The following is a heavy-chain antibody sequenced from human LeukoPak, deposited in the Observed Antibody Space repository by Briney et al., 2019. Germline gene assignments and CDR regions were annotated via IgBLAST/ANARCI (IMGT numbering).Heavy chain of an antibody. D-gene: IGHD1-26*01. J-gene: IGHJ4*02. Sequence: PGGSLRLSCAASGFTFSSYEMNWVRQAPGKGLEWVSYISSSGNIIYYADSVKGQFTISRDNAKNSLYLQMNSLRAEDTAVYYCARDLTGAVFDFWGQGTLVTVSS. V-gene: IGHV3-48*03. CDR2: ISSSGNII. CDR3: ARDLTGAVFDF. CDR1: GFTFSSYE.